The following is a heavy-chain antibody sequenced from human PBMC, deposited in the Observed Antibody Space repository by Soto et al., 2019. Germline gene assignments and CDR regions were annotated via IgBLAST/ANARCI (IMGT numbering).Heavy chain of an antibody. CDR1: GFTFSSYA. CDR2: ISGSGGST. CDR3: AKSAPYCSGGSCQPRFFDY. V-gene: IGHV3-23*01. J-gene: IGHJ4*02. Sequence: EVQLLESGGGLVQPGGSLRLSCAASGFTFSSYAMSWVRQAPGKGLEWVSAISGSGGSTYYADSVKGRFTISRDNSKNTLYLQMNSLRAEDTAVYYCAKSAPYCSGGSCQPRFFDYWGQGPLVTVSS. D-gene: IGHD2-15*01.